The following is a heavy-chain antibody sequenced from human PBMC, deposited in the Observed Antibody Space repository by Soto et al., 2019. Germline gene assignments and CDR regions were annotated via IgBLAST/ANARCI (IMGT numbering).Heavy chain of an antibody. V-gene: IGHV3-7*01. CDR2: IKQDGSEK. Sequence: GGSLRLSCAASGFIFSSYWMNWVRQAPGKGLECVANIKQDGSEKNYVDSVKGRFTISRDNAKNSLYLQMNSLRAEDTAVYYCVRGNGYFAPWGQGTLVTVSS. J-gene: IGHJ5*02. CDR1: GFIFSSYW. D-gene: IGHD6-25*01. CDR3: VRGNGYFAP.